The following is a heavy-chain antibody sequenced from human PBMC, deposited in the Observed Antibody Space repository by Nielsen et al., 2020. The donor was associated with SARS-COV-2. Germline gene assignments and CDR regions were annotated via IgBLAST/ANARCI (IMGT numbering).Heavy chain of an antibody. Sequence: SVKVSCKASGGTFSSYAISWVRQAPGQGLEWMGGIIPIFGTANYAQKFQGRVTMTEDTSTDTAYMELSSLRSEDTAVYYCATLEPADSGSYPAVVFDYWGQGTLVTVSS. J-gene: IGHJ4*02. V-gene: IGHV1-69*06. CDR1: GGTFSSYA. CDR2: IIPIFGTA. D-gene: IGHD1-26*01. CDR3: ATLEPADSGSYPAVVFDY.